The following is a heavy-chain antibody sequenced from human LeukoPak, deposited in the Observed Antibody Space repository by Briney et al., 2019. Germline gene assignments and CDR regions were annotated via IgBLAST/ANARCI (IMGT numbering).Heavy chain of an antibody. V-gene: IGHV3-23*01. J-gene: IGHJ4*02. CDR3: AKTTDYGGTGYFDY. Sequence: GGSLRLSCAASGFTFSSYAMSWVRQAPGKGLEWVSAISGSGGGTYYADSVKGRFTISRDNSKNTLYLQMNSLRAEDTAVYYCAKTTDYGGTGYFDYWGQGTLVTVSS. D-gene: IGHD4-23*01. CDR1: GFTFSSYA. CDR2: ISGSGGGT.